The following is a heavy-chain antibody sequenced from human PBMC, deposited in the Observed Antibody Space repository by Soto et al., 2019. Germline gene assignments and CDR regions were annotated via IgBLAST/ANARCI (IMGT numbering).Heavy chain of an antibody. CDR1: GFTVSSNY. V-gene: IGHV3-66*01. CDR2: IYSGGST. D-gene: IGHD4-17*01. Sequence: EVQLVESGGGLVQPGGSLRLSCAASGFTVSSNYMSWVRQAPGKGLEWGSVIYSGGSTYYADYVKGRFTISRDNSKNTLYLQINSLRAVDRAVYYCARGGLYGDTSYYFDYWGQGTLVTGSS. J-gene: IGHJ4*02. CDR3: ARGGLYGDTSYYFDY.